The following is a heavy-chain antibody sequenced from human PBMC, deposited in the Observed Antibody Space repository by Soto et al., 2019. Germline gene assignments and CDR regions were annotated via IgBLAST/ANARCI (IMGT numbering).Heavy chain of an antibody. J-gene: IGHJ6*03. CDR3: ATQWVSDYGDYYYYMDV. CDR2: FDPEDGET. Sequence: ASVKVSCKVSGYTLTELSMHWVRQAPGKGLEWMGGFDPEDGETIYAQKFQGRVTMTEDTSTDTAYMELSSLRSEDTAVYYCATQWVSDYGDYYYYMDVWGKGTTVTVSS. CDR1: GYTLTELS. V-gene: IGHV1-24*01. D-gene: IGHD4-17*01.